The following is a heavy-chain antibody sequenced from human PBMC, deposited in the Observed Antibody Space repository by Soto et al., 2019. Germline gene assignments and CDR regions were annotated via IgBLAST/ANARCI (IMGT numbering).Heavy chain of an antibody. J-gene: IGHJ4*02. CDR2: ISGTYGT. CDR1: GFTFSSYP. CDR3: AKAYSTGWSEGYFDY. D-gene: IGHD6-19*01. Sequence: XXSLSLSFATSGFTFSSYPMCWFPQAPGKGLEWVSSISGTYGTHYADSVRGRFTISTDNSKSTLYLHMNSLRAEDTALYYCAKAYSTGWSEGYFDYWGQGTLVTVSS. V-gene: IGHV3-23*01.